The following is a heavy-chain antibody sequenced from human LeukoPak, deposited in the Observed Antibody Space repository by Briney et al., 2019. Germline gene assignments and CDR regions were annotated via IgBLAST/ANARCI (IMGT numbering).Heavy chain of an antibody. V-gene: IGHV1-69*04. CDR3: PSDITMVRGIDY. CDR2: IIPILGIA. D-gene: IGHD3-10*01. CDR1: GGTFSSYA. J-gene: IGHJ4*02. Sequence: ASVKVSCKASGGTFSSYAISWVRQAPGQGLEWMGRIIPILGIANYAQKFQGRVTITADKSTSTAYMELSSLRSEDTAVYYCPSDITMVRGIDYWGQGTLVTVSS.